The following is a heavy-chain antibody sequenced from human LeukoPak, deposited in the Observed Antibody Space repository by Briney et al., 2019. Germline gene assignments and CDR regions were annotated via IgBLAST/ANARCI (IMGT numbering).Heavy chain of an antibody. V-gene: IGHV3-23*01. Sequence: GGSLRLSCAASGFTFSSYVMSWLRQAPGKGLEWVSAISGSGGSIYYAESVKGRSTISRDNSKDTLYLQMNSLRAEDTAVYYCAKGYSSGWYDADFDSWGQGTLVTVSS. CDR2: ISGSGGSI. J-gene: IGHJ4*02. CDR3: AKGYSSGWYDADFDS. D-gene: IGHD6-19*01. CDR1: GFTFSSYV.